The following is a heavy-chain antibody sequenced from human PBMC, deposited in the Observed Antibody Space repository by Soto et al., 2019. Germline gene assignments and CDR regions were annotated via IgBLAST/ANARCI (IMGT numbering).Heavy chain of an antibody. J-gene: IGHJ6*02. CDR1: GGSISSYY. Sequence: SETLSLTCTVSGGSISSYYWSWIRQPPGKGLEWIGYIYYSGSTNYNPSLKSRVTISVDMSKNQFSLKLSSVTAADTAVYYCARGNWNDVIYYYSGMDVWGQGTTVTVSS. CDR2: IYYSGST. CDR3: ARGNWNDVIYYYSGMDV. V-gene: IGHV4-59*01. D-gene: IGHD1-1*01.